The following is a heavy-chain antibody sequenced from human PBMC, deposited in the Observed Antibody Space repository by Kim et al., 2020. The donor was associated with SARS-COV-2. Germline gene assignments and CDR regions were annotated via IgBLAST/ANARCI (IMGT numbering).Heavy chain of an antibody. D-gene: IGHD1-1*01. V-gene: IGHV3-30*03. Sequence: ANPLTGRFSISGDNAKNILYLQMTGLKIEDTAVYYCARDRTTPGNRGIDYWGQGTLVTVSS. CDR3: ARDRTTPGNRGIDY. J-gene: IGHJ4*02.